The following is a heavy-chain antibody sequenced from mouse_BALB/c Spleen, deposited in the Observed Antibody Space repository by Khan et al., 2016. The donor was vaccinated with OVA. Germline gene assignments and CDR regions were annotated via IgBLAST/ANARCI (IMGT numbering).Heavy chain of an antibody. D-gene: IGHD1-2*01. CDR1: GFNIKDTY. J-gene: IGHJ4*01. CDR2: VDPANGNT. Sequence: VQLQQSGTELVRPGASVKLSCTASGFNIKDTYMHWVKQRPEQGLEWIGRVDPANGNTKYDPKLQGKATITADTSSNTAYLQLSSLTSEDTAVYYCAYSLLIYAMDYWGQGTSVTVSS. CDR3: AYSLLIYAMDY. V-gene: IGHV14-3*02.